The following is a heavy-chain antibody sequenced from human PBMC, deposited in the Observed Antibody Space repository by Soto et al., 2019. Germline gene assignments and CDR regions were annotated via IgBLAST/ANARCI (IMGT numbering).Heavy chain of an antibody. CDR2: ISSSSSYI. V-gene: IGHV3-21*01. CDR1: GFTFSSYS. D-gene: IGHD6-13*01. CDR3: ARGGQLVPGDY. J-gene: IGHJ4*02. Sequence: EVQLVESGGGLVKPGGSLRLSCAASGFTFSSYSMNWVRQAPGKGLEWVSSISSSSSYIYYADSVKGRFTISRDKAKNSLYLQMNSLRAEYTAVYYCARGGQLVPGDYWGQGTLVTVSS.